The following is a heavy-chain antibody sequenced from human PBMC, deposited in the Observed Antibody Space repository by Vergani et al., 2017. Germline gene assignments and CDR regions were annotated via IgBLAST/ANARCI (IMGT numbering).Heavy chain of an antibody. CDR1: GFTFNSYA. V-gene: IGHV3-23*01. CDR2: ISNNGGST. CDR3: AKECGSTSCPYGGGAFDV. J-gene: IGHJ3*01. D-gene: IGHD2-2*01. Sequence: QLLESGGGLIQPGGSLRLSCAASGFTFNSYAMTWVRQAPGKGLEGVSGISNNGGSTYYADSVKGRFTISRDNSKNTLYLRMTDLRAEDTAKYYCAKECGSTSCPYGGGAFDVWGHGTMVTVSS.